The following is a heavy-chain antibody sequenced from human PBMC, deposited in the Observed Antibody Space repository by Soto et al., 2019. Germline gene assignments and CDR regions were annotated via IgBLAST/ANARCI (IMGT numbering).Heavy chain of an antibody. V-gene: IGHV4-30-4*01. CDR3: ARQLYCSGGSCYSYYFDY. D-gene: IGHD2-15*01. J-gene: IGHJ4*02. CDR2: IYYSGST. CDR1: GGSISSGDYY. Sequence: SETLSLTCTVSGGSISSGDYYWSWIRQPPGKGLEWIGYIYYSGSTYYNPSLKSRVTISVDTSKNQFSLKLSSVTAADTAVYYCARQLYCSGGSCYSYYFDYWGQGTLVTVSS.